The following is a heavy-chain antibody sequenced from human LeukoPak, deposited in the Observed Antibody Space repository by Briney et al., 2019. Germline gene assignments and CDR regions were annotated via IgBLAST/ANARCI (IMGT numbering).Heavy chain of an antibody. CDR1: GGSFSGYH. V-gene: IGHV4-59*01. CDR3: ARFDSSGWYYFDY. J-gene: IGHJ4*02. Sequence: SETLSLTXAVYGGSFSGYHWSWIRQPPGKGLEWIGYIYYSGSTNYNPSLKSRVTISVDTSKNQFSLKLSSVTAADTAVYYCARFDSSGWYYFDYWGQGTLVTVSS. CDR2: IYYSGST. D-gene: IGHD6-19*01.